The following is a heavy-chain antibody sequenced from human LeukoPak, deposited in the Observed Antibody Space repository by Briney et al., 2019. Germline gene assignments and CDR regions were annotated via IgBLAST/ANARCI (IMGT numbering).Heavy chain of an antibody. CDR1: GFTFSGYW. Sequence: GGSLRLSCAVSGFTFSGYWMNWVRQAPGKGLERVANINQDGGVKYYMDSVKGRFSISRDNAKNSLYLQMNSLRAEDTAVYYCARDQGGSGSYYNVWELQGGLDYWGQGTLVTVSS. J-gene: IGHJ4*02. CDR2: INQDGGVK. D-gene: IGHD3-10*01. CDR3: ARDQGGSGSYYNVWELQGGLDY. V-gene: IGHV3-7*01.